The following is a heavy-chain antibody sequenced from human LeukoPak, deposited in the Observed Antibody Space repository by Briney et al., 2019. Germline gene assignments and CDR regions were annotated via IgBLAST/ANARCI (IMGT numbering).Heavy chain of an antibody. V-gene: IGHV3-21*01. CDR3: ACGNYDFWSGYMDY. D-gene: IGHD3-3*01. CDR1: GFTFSSYS. CDR2: ISSSSSYI. J-gene: IGHJ4*02. Sequence: GGSLRLSCAASGFTFSSYSMNWVRQAPGKGLEWVSSISSSSSYIYYADSVKGRFTISRDNAKNSLYLQMDSLRAENTAVYYCACGNYDFWSGYMDYWGQGTLVTVSS.